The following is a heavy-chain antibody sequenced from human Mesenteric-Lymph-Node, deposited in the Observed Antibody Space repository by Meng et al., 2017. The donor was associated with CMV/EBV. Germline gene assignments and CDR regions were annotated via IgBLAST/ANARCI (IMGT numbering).Heavy chain of an antibody. J-gene: IGHJ1*01. CDR1: SFPGYY. V-gene: IGHV4-34*01. CDR2: INDSGST. CDR3: ARGLYCTGTSCYLGSAYFQH. Sequence: SFPGYYWSWIRQPPGKGLEWIGEINDSGSTRYNPSLKSRLTISVETSKNQFSLKLSSVTAADTAVYYCARGLYCTGTSCYLGSAYFQHWGQGTLVTVSS. D-gene: IGHD2-2*01.